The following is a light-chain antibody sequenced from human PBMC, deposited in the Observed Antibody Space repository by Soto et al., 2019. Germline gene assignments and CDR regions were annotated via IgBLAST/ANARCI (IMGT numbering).Light chain of an antibody. CDR2: SNN. CDR1: SSNIGSNT. CDR3: ATWDDSLNGVV. J-gene: IGLJ2*01. V-gene: IGLV1-44*01. Sequence: QSVLTQPPSASGTPGQRVTISCSGSSSNIGSNTVNWYQQHPGTTPTHLIYSNNQRPSGVPDRCSGSKSCTTAALAIIGLQSEDEAAYYCATWDDSLNGVVFGGGTKVTVL.